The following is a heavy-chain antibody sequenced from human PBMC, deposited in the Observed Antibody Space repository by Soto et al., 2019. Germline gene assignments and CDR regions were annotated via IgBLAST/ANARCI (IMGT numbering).Heavy chain of an antibody. CDR1: GFTFRNAW. J-gene: IGHJ4*02. V-gene: IGHV3-15*01. Sequence: GESLKISCAASGFTFRNAWMSWVRQAPGKGLEGVGRIKSKTEGWTTDYAAPVKGRFTISRDDSKNTLYLQMNSLKTEDTAVYYCTTYGPPSRDSSYFDYWGQGTLVTVSS. CDR2: IKSKTEGWTT. CDR3: TTYGPPSRDSSYFDY. D-gene: IGHD6-6*01.